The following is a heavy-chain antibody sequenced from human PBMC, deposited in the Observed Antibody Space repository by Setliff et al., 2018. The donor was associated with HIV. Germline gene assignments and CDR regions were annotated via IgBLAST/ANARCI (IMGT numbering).Heavy chain of an antibody. CDR3: ESLVSVGATSAFDI. V-gene: IGHV1-69*02. Sequence: SVKVSCKASGGTFSSYTISWVRQAPGQGLEWMGRIIPILGIANYAQKFQGRVTITADKSTSTAYMELSSLRSEDTAVYYCESLVSVGATSAFDIWGQGTMVTVSS. D-gene: IGHD1-26*01. CDR2: IIPILGIA. J-gene: IGHJ3*02. CDR1: GGTFSSYT.